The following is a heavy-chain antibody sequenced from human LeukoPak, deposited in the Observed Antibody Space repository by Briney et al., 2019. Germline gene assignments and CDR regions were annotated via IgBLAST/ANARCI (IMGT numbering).Heavy chain of an antibody. D-gene: IGHD3-3*01. CDR2: INHSGST. V-gene: IGHV4-34*01. CDR3: AREWEWLLASYGMDV. J-gene: IGHJ6*02. Sequence: SETLSLTCAVYGGSFSGYYWSWIRQPPGKGLEWIGEINHSGSTNYNPSLKSRVTISVDTSKNQFSLKLSSVTAADTAVYYCAREWEWLLASYGMDVWGQGTTVTVSS. CDR1: GGSFSGYY.